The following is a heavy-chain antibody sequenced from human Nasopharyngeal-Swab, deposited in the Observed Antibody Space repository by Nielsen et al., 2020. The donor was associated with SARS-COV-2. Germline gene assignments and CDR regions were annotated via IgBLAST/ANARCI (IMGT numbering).Heavy chain of an antibody. V-gene: IGHV3-48*04. Sequence: GESLKISCAASGFSFSTHSMNWVRQAPGKGLEWVSYITNTGSTVYYADSVKGRFTVSRDNAKDSLYLQMNSLRAEDTAVYYCARDPGSPYSFQLFDLWGQGTLVTVSS. CDR1: GFSFSTHS. J-gene: IGHJ5*02. CDR3: ARDPGSPYSFQLFDL. D-gene: IGHD2-21*01. CDR2: ITNTGSTV.